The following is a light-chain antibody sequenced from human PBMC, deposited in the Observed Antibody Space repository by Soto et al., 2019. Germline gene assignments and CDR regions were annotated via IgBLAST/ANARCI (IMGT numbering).Light chain of an antibody. CDR3: QHYNNYPRT. J-gene: IGKJ1*01. CDR1: QVISSW. CDR2: KAS. V-gene: IGKV1-5*03. Sequence: DIQMTQSPSTLSASVGDRVTITCRASQVISSWLAWYQQKPGKAPKLLIYKASTLESGVPSRFSGSGSGTEFTLTISSLQPDDFATYSCQHYNNYPRTFGQGTKVEIK.